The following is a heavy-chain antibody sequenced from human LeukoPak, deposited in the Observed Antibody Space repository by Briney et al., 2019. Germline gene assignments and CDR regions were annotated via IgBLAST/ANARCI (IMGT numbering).Heavy chain of an antibody. D-gene: IGHD4-11*01. CDR3: AKDAERGFDYSNSLNY. J-gene: IGHJ4*02. V-gene: IGHV3-33*06. Sequence: GGSLRLSCAASKFTFSHYGMHWVRQAPGRGLQWVAVIWSDASDKYYSDSVKGRFTISRDNSKNTLYLEMNNLRAEDTAVYYCAKDAERGFDYSNSLNYWGQGTLVTVSS. CDR2: IWSDASDK. CDR1: KFTFSHYG.